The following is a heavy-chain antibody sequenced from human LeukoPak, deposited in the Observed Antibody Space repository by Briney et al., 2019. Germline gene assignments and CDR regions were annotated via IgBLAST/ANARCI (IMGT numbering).Heavy chain of an antibody. CDR3: ARMRCSYGSLRYYFDY. J-gene: IGHJ4*02. Sequence: KPSETLSLTCTVSGGSISSYYWSWIRQPPGKGLEWIGYIYYSGSTNYNPSLKSRVTISVDTSKNQFSLKLSSVTAADTAVYYCARMRCSYGSLRYYFDYWGQGTLVTVSS. D-gene: IGHD5-18*01. CDR2: IYYSGST. CDR1: GGSISSYY. V-gene: IGHV4-59*01.